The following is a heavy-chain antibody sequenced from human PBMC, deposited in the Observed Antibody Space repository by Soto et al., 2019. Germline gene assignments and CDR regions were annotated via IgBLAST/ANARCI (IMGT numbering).Heavy chain of an antibody. Sequence: QLQLQESGPGLVKPSETLSLTCTVSGGSISSSSYYWAWIRQPPGKGLEWIGSIYYSGSTYYNPSLKSRVTISIDTSKNQFSLELTSVTAADTTVYYCARGGSGTPRHFDHWGQGTLVTVSS. CDR3: ARGGSGTPRHFDH. J-gene: IGHJ4*02. D-gene: IGHD3-10*01. V-gene: IGHV4-39*01. CDR1: GGSISSSSYY. CDR2: IYYSGST.